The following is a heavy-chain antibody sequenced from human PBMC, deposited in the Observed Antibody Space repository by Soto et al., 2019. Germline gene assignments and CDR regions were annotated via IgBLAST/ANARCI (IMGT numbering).Heavy chain of an antibody. J-gene: IGHJ6*02. CDR2: VSTNGAT. D-gene: IGHD3-9*01. CDR1: DDFISSYY. V-gene: IGHV4-4*07. Sequence: LSLTCTVSDDFISSYYWNWIRQPAGKGLEWIGRVSTNGATNYNPSLENRVTMSVDTSKNQFSLKLTSVTAADTAVYFCARADYEILTGSYAMDVWGQGTTVTVSS. CDR3: ARADYEILTGSYAMDV.